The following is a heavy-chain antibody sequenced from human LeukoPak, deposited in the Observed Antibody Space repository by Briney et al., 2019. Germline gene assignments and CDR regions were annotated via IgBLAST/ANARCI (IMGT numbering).Heavy chain of an antibody. Sequence: SQTLSLTCTVSGGSIGSGGYYWSWIRQHPGKGLEWIGYIYYSGSTYYNPSLKSRVTISVDTSKNQFSLKLSSVTAADTAVYYCAREPDCSSTSCYGGYYYYYGMDVWGQGTTVTVSS. CDR3: AREPDCSSTSCYGGYYYYYGMDV. V-gene: IGHV4-31*03. J-gene: IGHJ6*02. CDR1: GGSIGSGGYY. CDR2: IYYSGST. D-gene: IGHD2-2*01.